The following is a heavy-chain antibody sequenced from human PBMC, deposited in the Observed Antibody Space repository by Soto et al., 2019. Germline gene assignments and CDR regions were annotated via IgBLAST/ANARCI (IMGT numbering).Heavy chain of an antibody. CDR2: ISYDGSNK. J-gene: IGHJ5*02. V-gene: IGHV3-30-3*01. D-gene: IGHD1-26*01. CDR1: GFTFSSYA. Sequence: QVQLVASGGGVVQPGRSLRLSCAASGFTFSSYAMHWVRQAPGKGLEWVAVISYDGSNKYYADSVKGRFTISRDNSKNTLYLQMNSLRAEDTAVYYCAREAPIVGATGSPGSYNWFDPWGQGTLVTVSS. CDR3: AREAPIVGATGSPGSYNWFDP.